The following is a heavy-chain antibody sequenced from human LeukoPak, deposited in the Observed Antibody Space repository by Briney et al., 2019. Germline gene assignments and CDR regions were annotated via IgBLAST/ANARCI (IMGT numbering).Heavy chain of an antibody. V-gene: IGHV3-21*01. Sequence: PGGSLRLSCAASGFTFSSYSMNWVRQAPGKGLEWVSSISSSSSYIYYADSVKGRFTISRDNAKNSLYLQMNSLRAEDTAVYYCARVSAMIVVVPPDHWGQGALVTVSS. CDR3: ARVSAMIVVVPPDH. J-gene: IGHJ4*02. CDR2: ISSSSSYI. CDR1: GFTFSSYS. D-gene: IGHD3-22*01.